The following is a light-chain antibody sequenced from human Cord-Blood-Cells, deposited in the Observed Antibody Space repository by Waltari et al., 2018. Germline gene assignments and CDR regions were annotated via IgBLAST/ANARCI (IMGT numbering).Light chain of an antibody. CDR3: MQALQTPIT. Sequence: DIVMTQSPLSLPVTPGAPASISRRSSQSLLHSNGYNYLDWYLQKPGQSPQLLIYLGSNRASGVPDRFSGSGSGTDFTLKISRVEAEDVGVYYCMQALQTPITFGQGTRLEIK. CDR2: LGS. CDR1: QSLLHSNGYNY. J-gene: IGKJ5*01. V-gene: IGKV2-28*01.